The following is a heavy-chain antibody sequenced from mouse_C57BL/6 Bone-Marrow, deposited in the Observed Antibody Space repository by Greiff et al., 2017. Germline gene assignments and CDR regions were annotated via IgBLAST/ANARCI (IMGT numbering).Heavy chain of an antibody. CDR2: IDPSDSYT. Sequence: QVQLKQPGAELVRPGTSVKLSCKASGYTFTSYWMHWVKQRPGQGLEWIGVIDPSDSYTNYNQKFKGKATLTVDISSSTAYMQLSSLTSEDSAVYYCARWGTTVPFAYWGQGTLVTVSA. V-gene: IGHV1-59*01. CDR3: ARWGTTVPFAY. J-gene: IGHJ3*01. CDR1: GYTFTSYW. D-gene: IGHD1-1*01.